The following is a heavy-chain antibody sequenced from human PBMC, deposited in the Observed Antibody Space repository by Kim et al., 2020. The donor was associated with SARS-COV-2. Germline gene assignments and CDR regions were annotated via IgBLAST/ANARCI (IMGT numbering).Heavy chain of an antibody. J-gene: IGHJ4*02. CDR2: IYYSGST. CDR3: ARDWAYSGSKDTARVGYFDY. Sequence: SETLSLTCTVSGGSISSSSYYWGWIRQPPGKGLEWIGSIYYSGSTYYNPSLKSRVTISVDTSKNQFSLKLSSVTAADTAVYYCARDWAYSGSKDTARVGYFDYWGQGTLVTVSS. D-gene: IGHD5-12*01. CDR1: GGSISSSSYY. V-gene: IGHV4-39*07.